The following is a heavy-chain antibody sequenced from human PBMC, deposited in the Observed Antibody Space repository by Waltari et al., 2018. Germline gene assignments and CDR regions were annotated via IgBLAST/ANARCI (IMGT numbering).Heavy chain of an antibody. D-gene: IGHD3-10*01. V-gene: IGHV4-38-2*01. J-gene: IGHJ4*02. Sequence: QVQLQESGPGLVKPSETLSLTCAVSGYSISSGYYWGWIRPPPGKGLEWIGSIYHSGSTYYNPSLKSRVTISVDTSKNQFSLKLSSVTAADTAVYYCARHGWVSGSYPKFDYWGQGTLVTVSS. CDR1: GYSISSGYY. CDR3: ARHGWVSGSYPKFDY. CDR2: IYHSGST.